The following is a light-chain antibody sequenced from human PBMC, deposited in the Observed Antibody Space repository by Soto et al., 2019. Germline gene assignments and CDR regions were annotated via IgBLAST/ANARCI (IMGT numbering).Light chain of an antibody. CDR3: QQYGSSPLT. CDR2: GAS. Sequence: EIVLTQSPGALSLSPGERATLSCRASQSVSSTSLAWYQQKPGHAPRLLIYGASSRATGIPDRFSGSGSGTDFILTISRLEPEDFAVHYCQQYGSSPLTFGGGTKVDIK. CDR1: QSVSSTS. V-gene: IGKV3-20*01. J-gene: IGKJ4*01.